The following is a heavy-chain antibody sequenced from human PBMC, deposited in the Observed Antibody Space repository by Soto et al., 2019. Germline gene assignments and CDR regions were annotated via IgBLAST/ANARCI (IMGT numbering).Heavy chain of an antibody. CDR2: IIPILGIA. V-gene: IGHV1-69*04. Sequence: GASVKVSCKASGGTFSSYTISWVRQAPGQGLEWMGRIIPILGIANYAQKFQGRVTITADKSTSTAYMELSSLRSEDTAVYYCARESRTNYDFWSGYYSWGPAWGQGTLVTVSS. CDR3: ARESRTNYDFWSGYYSWGPA. CDR1: GGTFSSYT. J-gene: IGHJ5*02. D-gene: IGHD3-3*01.